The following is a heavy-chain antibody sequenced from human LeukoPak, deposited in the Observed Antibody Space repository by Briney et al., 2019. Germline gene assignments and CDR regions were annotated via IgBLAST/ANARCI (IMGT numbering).Heavy chain of an antibody. D-gene: IGHD4-17*01. CDR2: IIPIFGTA. Sequence: GASVKVSCKASGGTFSIYAISWVRQAPGQGLEWMGGIIPIFGTANYAQKFQGRVTITADESTSTAYMELSSLRSEDTAVYYCARGAVTTTYYFDYWGQGTLVTVSS. CDR1: GGTFSIYA. CDR3: ARGAVTTTYYFDY. J-gene: IGHJ4*02. V-gene: IGHV1-69*13.